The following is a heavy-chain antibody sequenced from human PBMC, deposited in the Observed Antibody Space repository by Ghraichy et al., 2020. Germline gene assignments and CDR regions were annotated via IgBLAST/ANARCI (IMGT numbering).Heavy chain of an antibody. V-gene: IGHV1-24*01. J-gene: IGHJ4*02. CDR1: GSTLTELS. D-gene: IGHD3-10*01. CDR2: FDPEDGET. CDR3: ATTSHYYGSGVMVY. Sequence: ASVKVSCKVSGSTLTELSMHWVRQAPGKGLEWMGGFDPEDGETIYAQKFQGRVTMTEDTSTDIGHMELSSLRSEDTAVYYCATTSHYYGSGVMVYWGRGTLVTVSS.